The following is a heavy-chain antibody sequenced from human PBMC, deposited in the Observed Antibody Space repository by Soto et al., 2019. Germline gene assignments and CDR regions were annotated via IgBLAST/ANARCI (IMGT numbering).Heavy chain of an antibody. Sequence: GSLRLSCAASGFTFSSYWMTWVRQAPGKGLEWVANIKKDGSEKLYADSVKGRFTISRDNDKNSLFLQLNSLRAEDSAVYYCARGIWQWPPANRYWGLGTLVNVSS. CDR3: ARGIWQWPPANRY. CDR2: IKKDGSEK. V-gene: IGHV3-7*04. CDR1: GFTFSSYW. D-gene: IGHD6-19*01. J-gene: IGHJ4*02.